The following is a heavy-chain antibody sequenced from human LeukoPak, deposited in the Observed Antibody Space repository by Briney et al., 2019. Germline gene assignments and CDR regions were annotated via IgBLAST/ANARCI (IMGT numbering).Heavy chain of an antibody. Sequence: GGSLRLSCAASGFTLSHYWMHWVRQAPGKGLEWVSAISGSGGSTYYADSVKGRFTISRDNSKNTLYLQMNSLRAEDTAVYYCAKDFVTMVRGVSSYFDYWGQGTLVTVSS. D-gene: IGHD3-10*01. V-gene: IGHV3-23*01. CDR3: AKDFVTMVRGVSSYFDY. J-gene: IGHJ4*02. CDR1: GFTLSHYW. CDR2: ISGSGGST.